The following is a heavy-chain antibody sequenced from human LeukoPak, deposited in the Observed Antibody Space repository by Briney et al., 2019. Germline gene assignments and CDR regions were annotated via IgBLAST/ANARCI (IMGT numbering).Heavy chain of an antibody. CDR3: ARAGDSQLDFDWSHPKGAPIDY. D-gene: IGHD3-9*01. CDR1: GGSISSGDYY. V-gene: IGHV4-30-4*01. CDR2: IYYSGST. J-gene: IGHJ4*02. Sequence: PSENLSLTCTVSGGSISSGDYYWSWIRQPPGKGLEWIGYIYYSGSTYYNPSLKSRVTISVDTSKNQFSLKLSSVTAADTAVYYCARAGDSQLDFDWSHPKGAPIDYWGQGTLVTVSS.